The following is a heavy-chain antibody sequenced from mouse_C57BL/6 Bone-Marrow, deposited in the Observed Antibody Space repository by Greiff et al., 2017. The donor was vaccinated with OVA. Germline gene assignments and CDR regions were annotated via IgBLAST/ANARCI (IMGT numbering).Heavy chain of an antibody. CDR2: IHPNSGST. CDR1: GYTFTSYW. D-gene: IGHD2-5*01. CDR3: ARNYYSIFDY. Sequence: VQLQQPGAELVKPGASVKLSCKASGYTFTSYWMHWVKQRPGQGLEWIGMIHPNSGSTNYNEKFKSKATLTVDKSSSTAYMQLGSLTSEDSAVYYCARNYYSIFDYWGQGTTLTVSS. V-gene: IGHV1-64*01. J-gene: IGHJ2*01.